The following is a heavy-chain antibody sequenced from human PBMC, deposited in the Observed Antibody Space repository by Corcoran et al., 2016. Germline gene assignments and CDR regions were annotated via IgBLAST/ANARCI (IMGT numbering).Heavy chain of an antibody. CDR1: GYTFTSYG. Sequence: QVQLVQSGAEVKKPGASVKVSCKASGYTFTSYGISWVRQAPGQGLEWMGWISAYNGNTNYAQKLQGRVTMTTDTSTSTAYMELRSLRSDDTAVYYCARDSRPTGRLKLNSNQRDWGQGTLVTVSS. V-gene: IGHV1-18*01. D-gene: IGHD4-4*01. CDR2: ISAYNGNT. J-gene: IGHJ4*02. CDR3: ARDSRPTGRLKLNSNQRD.